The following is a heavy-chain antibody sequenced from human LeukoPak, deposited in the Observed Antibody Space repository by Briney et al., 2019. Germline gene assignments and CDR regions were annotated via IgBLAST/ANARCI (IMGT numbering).Heavy chain of an antibody. CDR1: GGSISSDY. CDR3: ARLPYGDYVDY. Sequence: PSETLSLTCTVSGGSISSDYWSWIRQPPGKGLEWIGYIYYSGSTNYNPSLKSRVTISVDTSKNQFSLKLSSVTAADTAVYYCARLPYGDYVDYWGQGTLVTVSS. V-gene: IGHV4-59*01. J-gene: IGHJ4*02. D-gene: IGHD4-17*01. CDR2: IYYSGST.